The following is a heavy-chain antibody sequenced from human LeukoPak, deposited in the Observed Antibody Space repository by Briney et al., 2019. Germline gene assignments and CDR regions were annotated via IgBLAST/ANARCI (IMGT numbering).Heavy chain of an antibody. Sequence: GGSLRLSCAASGFTFSSYAMSWVRQAPGKELEWVSGISSSSGYTYYVDSVRGRFTISRDNSMNTLYLQMNYLTVADTAVYYCAKDSGRRQLVYLDYWGQGALVTVSS. CDR2: ISSSSGYT. CDR1: GFTFSSYA. J-gene: IGHJ4*02. D-gene: IGHD2-15*01. V-gene: IGHV3-23*01. CDR3: AKDSGRRQLVYLDY.